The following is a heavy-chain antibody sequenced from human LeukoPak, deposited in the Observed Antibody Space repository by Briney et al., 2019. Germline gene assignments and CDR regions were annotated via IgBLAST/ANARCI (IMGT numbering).Heavy chain of an antibody. Sequence: SETLSLTCAVYGGSFSGYYWTWVRQAPGKGLEWIGEIDYGGSSKCNPSLKSRLTISVDTSKNQFSLKLRSVTAADTAVYYCARPRGSGGNMGYWGRGTLVTVSS. CDR2: IDYGGSS. CDR3: ARPRGSGGNMGY. D-gene: IGHD4-23*01. V-gene: IGHV4-34*01. CDR1: GGSFSGYY. J-gene: IGHJ4*02.